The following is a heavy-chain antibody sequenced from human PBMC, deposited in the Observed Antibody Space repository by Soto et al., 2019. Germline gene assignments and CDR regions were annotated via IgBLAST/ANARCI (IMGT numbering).Heavy chain of an antibody. J-gene: IGHJ6*02. V-gene: IGHV1-3*05. CDR2: INAGNGNT. D-gene: IGHD5-18*01. CDR1: GYTFTSYA. CDR3: AGAVPLWGDV. Sequence: QVQLVQSGAEEKKPGASVKVSCKASGYTFTSYAMHWVRQAPGQRLEWMGWINAGNGNTKNSQKFHGRVTITSDTSGSTDYMELSSLRSEATAVYYCAGAVPLWGDVWGQGTTVTVSS.